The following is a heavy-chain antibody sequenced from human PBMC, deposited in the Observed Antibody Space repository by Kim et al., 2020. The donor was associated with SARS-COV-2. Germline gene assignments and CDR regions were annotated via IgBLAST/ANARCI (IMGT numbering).Heavy chain of an antibody. D-gene: IGHD2-2*01. CDR3: AKEWVPGVGTWYGHAFDV. CDR1: ESTFDDYA. J-gene: IGHJ3*01. V-gene: IGHV3-9*01. Sequence: GGSLRLSCAASESTFDDYAMHWVRQVPGKGLEWVAGITWNSGRIYYADSVKGRFTISRDNAKNSLYLQMSSLRTEDTALYYCAKEWVPGVGTWYGHAFDVWGQGTLVTVST. CDR2: ITWNSGRI.